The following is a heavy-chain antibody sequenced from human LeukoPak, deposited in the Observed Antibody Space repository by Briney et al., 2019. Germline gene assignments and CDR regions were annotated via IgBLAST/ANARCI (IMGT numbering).Heavy chain of an antibody. V-gene: IGHV1-69*05. Sequence: GASVKVSCKASGGTFSSYAISWVRQAPGQGLEWMGGIIPIFGTANYAQKFQGRVTITTDESTSTAYMELSSLRSEDTAVYYCASWSEVRSSAEELYYYYYMDVWGKGTTVTVSS. CDR2: IIPIFGTA. J-gene: IGHJ6*03. CDR1: GGTFSSYA. CDR3: ASWSEVRSSAEELYYYYYMDV. D-gene: IGHD3-3*01.